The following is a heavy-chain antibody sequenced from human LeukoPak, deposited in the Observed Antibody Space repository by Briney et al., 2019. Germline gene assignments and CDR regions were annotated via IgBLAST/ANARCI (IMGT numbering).Heavy chain of an antibody. V-gene: IGHV4-59*01. Sequence: ASETLSLTCTVSGGSISSYYWSWIRQPPGKGLEWIGYIYYSGSTNFNPSLKSRVTVSVDTSKNQFSLKLSSVTAADTAVYYCARDVPMVRGVIGGIWGQGTMVTVSS. CDR1: GGSISSYY. D-gene: IGHD3-10*01. CDR3: ARDVPMVRGVIGGI. CDR2: IYYSGST. J-gene: IGHJ3*02.